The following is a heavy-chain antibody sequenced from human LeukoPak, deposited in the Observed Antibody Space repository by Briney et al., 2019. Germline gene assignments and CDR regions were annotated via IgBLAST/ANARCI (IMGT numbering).Heavy chain of an antibody. J-gene: IGHJ5*02. Sequence: GRSLRLSCAASGFTFSSYGMHWVRQAPGKGLEWVAVIWYDGSNKYYADSVKGRFTISRDNAKNSLYLQMNSLRAEDTAVYYCARDRTTFPNWFDPWGQGTLVTVSS. CDR2: IWYDGSNK. CDR3: ARDRTTFPNWFDP. D-gene: IGHD1-1*01. V-gene: IGHV3-33*01. CDR1: GFTFSSYG.